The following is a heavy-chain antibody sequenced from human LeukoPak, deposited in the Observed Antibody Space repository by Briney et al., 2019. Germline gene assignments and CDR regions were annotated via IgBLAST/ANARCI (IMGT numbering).Heavy chain of an antibody. J-gene: IGHJ5*02. Sequence: GGSLRLSCAASGFTFSSYAMSWARQAPGKGLEWVSAISGSGGSAYYADSVKGRFTISRDNAKNTLYLQMNSLRAEDTAVYYCAKDRGYWGWFDPWGQGTLVTVSS. D-gene: IGHD7-27*01. CDR2: ISGSGGSA. V-gene: IGHV3-23*01. CDR3: AKDRGYWGWFDP. CDR1: GFTFSSYA.